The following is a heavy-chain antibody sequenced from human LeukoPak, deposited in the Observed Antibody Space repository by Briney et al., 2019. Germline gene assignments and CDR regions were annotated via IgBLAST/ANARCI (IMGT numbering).Heavy chain of an antibody. CDR3: ARDLRPLYYYYYMDV. Sequence: SETLSLTCTVSGGSICSYYWSWIRQPPGKGLEWIGYIYYSGSTNYNPSLKSRVTISVDTSKNQFSLKLSSVTAADTAVYYCARDLRPLYYYYYMDVWGKGTTVTVSS. J-gene: IGHJ6*03. CDR1: GGSICSYY. CDR2: IYYSGST. V-gene: IGHV4-59*01.